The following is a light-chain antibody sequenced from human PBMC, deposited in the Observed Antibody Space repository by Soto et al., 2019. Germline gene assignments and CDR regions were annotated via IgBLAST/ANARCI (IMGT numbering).Light chain of an antibody. CDR3: QQYNSYPLT. CDR1: QSISNL. J-gene: IGKJ5*01. V-gene: IGKV1-5*03. CDR2: KAS. Sequence: DIQMTQSPSTLSASVGDRVTITCRASQSISNLLAWYQQKPGRAPTLLIYKASTLESGVPSRFSGSGSGTECSLTLSSLQPDDSATYYCQQYNSYPLTFGQGTRREI.